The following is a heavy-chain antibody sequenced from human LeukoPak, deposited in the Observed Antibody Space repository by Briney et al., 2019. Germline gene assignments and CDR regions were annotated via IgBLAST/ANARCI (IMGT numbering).Heavy chain of an antibody. CDR3: ARDFLHVYYYDSSGYVRGAFDI. CDR2: ISPKSGGT. J-gene: IGHJ3*02. CDR1: GGTFSSYA. D-gene: IGHD3-22*01. Sequence: ASVKVSCKASGGTFSSYAISWVRQAPGQGLEWMGWISPKSGGTNYAQKSQGRVTMTRDTSISTAYMELSRLRSDDTAVYYCARDFLHVYYYDSSGYVRGAFDIWGQGTMVTVSS. V-gene: IGHV1-2*02.